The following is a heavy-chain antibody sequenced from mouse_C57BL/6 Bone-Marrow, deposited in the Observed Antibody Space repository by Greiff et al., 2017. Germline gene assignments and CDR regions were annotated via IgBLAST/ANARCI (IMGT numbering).Heavy chain of an antibody. Sequence: QVQLKQPGAELVKPGASVKLSCKASGYTFTSYWMHWVKQRPGQGLEWIGMIHPNSGSTNYNEKFKSKATLTVDKSSSTAYMQLSSLPSEDSAVYYCARSLYYYGSSPAYWGQGTLVTVSA. V-gene: IGHV1-64*01. J-gene: IGHJ3*01. CDR1: GYTFTSYW. CDR2: IHPNSGST. D-gene: IGHD1-1*01. CDR3: ARSLYYYGSSPAY.